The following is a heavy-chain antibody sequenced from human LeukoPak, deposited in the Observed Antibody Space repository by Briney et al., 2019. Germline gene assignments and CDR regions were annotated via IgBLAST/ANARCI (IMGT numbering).Heavy chain of an antibody. V-gene: IGHV3-48*03. CDR1: GFAFDSYE. D-gene: IGHD3-10*01. J-gene: IGHJ4*02. CDR3: ARGFIMIRGVIVY. Sequence: SGGSLRLSCTASGFAFDSYEMNWVRQVPGKGLEWISFISGSGSTMFYADSVKGRFTISRDNAKNSLYLQMNSLRVEDTAVYYCARGFIMIRGVIVYWGRGTLVTVSS. CDR2: ISGSGSTM.